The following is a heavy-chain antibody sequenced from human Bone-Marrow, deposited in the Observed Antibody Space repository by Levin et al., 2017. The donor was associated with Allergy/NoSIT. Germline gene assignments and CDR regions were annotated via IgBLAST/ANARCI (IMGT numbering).Heavy chain of an antibody. V-gene: IGHV4-34*01. J-gene: IGHJ3*02. CDR2: VSHGGFT. D-gene: IGHD4-17*01. CDR3: AVFSLRYGTFEM. CDR1: GGSLGGYF. Sequence: SQTLSLTCAVSGGSLGGYFWSWLRQPPGKGPEWIGEVSHGGFTTYNPSLKSRVAISVDASRNEFSLKLDHVTAADTAVYYCAVFSLRYGTFEMWGQGTMVTVSS.